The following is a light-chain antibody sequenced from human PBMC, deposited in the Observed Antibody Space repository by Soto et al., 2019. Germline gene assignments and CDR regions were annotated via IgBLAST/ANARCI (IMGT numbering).Light chain of an antibody. V-gene: IGKV1-5*03. CDR1: QSISVW. CDR2: NAS. Sequence: DIQMTQSPSTLSSSVGDRVTITCRASQSISVWLAWYQQKAGQAPNLLIYNASRLASGVPSRFSGSGSETDFTLTISSLQPGDSATYYCQQYNSYSPTFGQGTKVEVK. J-gene: IGKJ1*01. CDR3: QQYNSYSPT.